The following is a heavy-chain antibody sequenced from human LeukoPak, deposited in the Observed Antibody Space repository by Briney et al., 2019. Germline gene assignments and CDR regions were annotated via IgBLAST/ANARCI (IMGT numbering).Heavy chain of an antibody. CDR1: GFTFTSSA. CDR2: IVVGSGNT. D-gene: IGHD2-21*02. J-gene: IGHJ4*02. V-gene: IGHV1-58*01. Sequence: SVKASCKASGFTFTSSAVQWVRQARGQRLEWIGWIVVGSGNTNYAQKFQERVTITRDMSTSTAYMELSSLRSEDTAVYYCAADDSYCGGDCYSWGQGTLVTVSS. CDR3: AADDSYCGGDCYS.